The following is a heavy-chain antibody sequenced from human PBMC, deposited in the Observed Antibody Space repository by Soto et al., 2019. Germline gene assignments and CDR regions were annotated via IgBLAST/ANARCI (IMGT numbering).Heavy chain of an antibody. D-gene: IGHD5-12*01. V-gene: IGHV4-39*07. CDR3: AGGTDGKKVAY. Sequence: SETLSLTCTVSGGSISSSSYYWNWIRQPPGKGLEWIGNYFYTGSTYYNPSLESRLTMSVDVSKNHFSLRLSSVTAADTAVYYCAGGTDGKKVAYWGQGALVTVS. J-gene: IGHJ4*02. CDR2: YFYTGST. CDR1: GGSISSSSYY.